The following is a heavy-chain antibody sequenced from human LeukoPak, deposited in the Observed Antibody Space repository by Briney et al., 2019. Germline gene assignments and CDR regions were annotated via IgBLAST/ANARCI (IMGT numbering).Heavy chain of an antibody. V-gene: IGHV4-61*01. CDR3: ARGGGSSGWPYFDY. CDR1: GGSVSSGTYY. D-gene: IGHD6-19*01. CDR2: IYYSGST. Sequence: SETLSLTCTVSGGSVSSGTYYWSWIRQPPGKGLEWIGYIYYSGSTNYNPSLKSRVTISIDTSKNQFSLKLSSVTAADTAVYYCARGGGSSGWPYFDYWGQGTLVTVSS. J-gene: IGHJ4*02.